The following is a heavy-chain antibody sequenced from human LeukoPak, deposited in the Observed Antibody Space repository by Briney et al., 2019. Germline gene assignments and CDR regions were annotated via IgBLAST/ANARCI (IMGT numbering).Heavy chain of an antibody. CDR2: ISGSGGST. J-gene: IGHJ4*02. CDR3: AKDPLVSSQGYFDH. CDR1: GFTFSSYA. V-gene: IGHV3-23*01. Sequence: GGSLRLSCAASGFTFSSYAMSWVRQAPGKGLEWVSAISGSGGSTYYAESVKGRFTISRDNSKNTLYLQMNSLRAEDTAVYYCAKDPLVSSQGYFDHWGQGTLVTVSS. D-gene: IGHD2-2*01.